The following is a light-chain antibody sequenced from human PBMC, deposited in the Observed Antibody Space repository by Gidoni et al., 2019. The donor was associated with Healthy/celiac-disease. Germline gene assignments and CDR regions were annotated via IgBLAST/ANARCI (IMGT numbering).Light chain of an antibody. Sequence: DIVMTQSPDSMAVALGERATINCKSSQSVLYSSNNKNYLAWYQQKPGQPPKLLIYWASTRESGVPDRFSGSGSGTDFTLTISRLQAEDVAVSYCQQYYSTPITFGQGTRLEIK. V-gene: IGKV4-1*01. CDR1: QSVLYSSNNKNY. CDR3: QQYYSTPIT. CDR2: WAS. J-gene: IGKJ5*01.